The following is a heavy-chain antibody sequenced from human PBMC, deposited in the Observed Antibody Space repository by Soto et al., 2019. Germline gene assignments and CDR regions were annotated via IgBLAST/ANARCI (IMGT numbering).Heavy chain of an antibody. Sequence: QVQLQESGPGLVKPSETLSLICTVSGGSVRGDKNYWSWIRQSPGKGLEWIGYISYSGATNYNPSLKSRLTISVDRSKNQFALKLSSVTASDTALYYCATSPRFAFDFWGQGTTVIVSS. J-gene: IGHJ3*01. CDR1: GGSVRGDKNY. V-gene: IGHV4-61*01. CDR3: ATSPRFAFDF. D-gene: IGHD3-16*01. CDR2: ISYSGAT.